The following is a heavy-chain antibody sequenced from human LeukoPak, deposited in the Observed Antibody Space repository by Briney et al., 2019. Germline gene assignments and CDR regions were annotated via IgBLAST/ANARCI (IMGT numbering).Heavy chain of an antibody. CDR2: ISYDGSNK. CDR3: ARDAHSSGWYNWFDP. Sequence: PGGSLRLSCAASGFTFSSYAMHWVRQAPGKGLEWAAVISYDGSNKYYADSVKGRFTISRDNSKNTLYLQMNSLRAEDTAVYYCARDAHSSGWYNWFDPWGQGTLVTVSS. V-gene: IGHV3-30-3*01. J-gene: IGHJ5*02. D-gene: IGHD6-19*01. CDR1: GFTFSSYA.